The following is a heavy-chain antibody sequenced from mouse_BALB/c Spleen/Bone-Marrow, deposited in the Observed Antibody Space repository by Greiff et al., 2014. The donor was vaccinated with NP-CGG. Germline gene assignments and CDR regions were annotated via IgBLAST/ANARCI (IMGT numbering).Heavy chain of an antibody. CDR3: AHDAPFTY. Sequence: EVKLQESGADLVKPGASVKLSCTTSGFNIKDTFMHWVKQRPEQGLEWIGRIDPASGNTKYAPKFQGKATITADTSSNKVSLQLSGLTSEDTAVYYCAHDAPFTYWGQGTLVTVSA. CDR2: IDPASGNT. CDR1: GFNIKDTF. D-gene: IGHD2-3*01. J-gene: IGHJ3*01. V-gene: IGHV14-3*02.